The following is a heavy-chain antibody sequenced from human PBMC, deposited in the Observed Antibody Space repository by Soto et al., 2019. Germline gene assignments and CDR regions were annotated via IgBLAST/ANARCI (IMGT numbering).Heavy chain of an antibody. D-gene: IGHD4-4*01. CDR3: ARQSYSNYVFDY. CDR2: IYYSGST. Sequence: SETLSLTCTVSGGSISSYYWSWIRQPPGKGLEWIGYIYYSGSTNYNPSLKSRVTISVDTSKNQFSLKLSSVTAADTAVYYCARQSYSNYVFDYWGQGTLVTVSS. V-gene: IGHV4-59*01. J-gene: IGHJ4*02. CDR1: GGSISSYY.